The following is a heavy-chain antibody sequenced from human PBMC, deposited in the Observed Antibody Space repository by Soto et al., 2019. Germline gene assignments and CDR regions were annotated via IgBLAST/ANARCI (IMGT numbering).Heavy chain of an antibody. D-gene: IGHD1-1*01. CDR1: GFTFSMYW. V-gene: IGHV3-74*01. J-gene: IGHJ4*02. Sequence: EVQLVESGGGLVQPGGSLRLSCAASGFTFSMYWMHWVRQVPGKGPEWVSRINDDGISTNYADSVKGRFTISRDNAKNTLYLQMNALRLEDTAVYYCTRGPRSTSTGTGAFWGQGTLVTVSS. CDR2: INDDGIST. CDR3: TRGPRSTSTGTGAF.